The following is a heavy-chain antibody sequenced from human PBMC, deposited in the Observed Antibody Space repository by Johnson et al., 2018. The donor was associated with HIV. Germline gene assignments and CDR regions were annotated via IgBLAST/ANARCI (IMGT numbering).Heavy chain of an antibody. V-gene: IGHV3-30*02. CDR3: VGGWDAFDI. CDR1: GFTFSNAW. Sequence: QVQLVESGGVVVQPGGSLTLSCAASGFTFSNAWMSWVRQAPGKGLEWVAFIRYDGSNKYYADSVKGRFTISRDNSENTLYLQMNSLRAEDTAVYYCVGGWDAFDIWGQGTMVTVSS. J-gene: IGHJ3*02. CDR2: IRYDGSNK. D-gene: IGHD3-16*01.